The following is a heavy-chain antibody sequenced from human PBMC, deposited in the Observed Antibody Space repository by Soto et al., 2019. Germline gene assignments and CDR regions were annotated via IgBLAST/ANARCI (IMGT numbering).Heavy chain of an antibody. V-gene: IGHV3-23*01. CDR3: AKVRAMVILEDWFDP. CDR2: FSGSGGST. J-gene: IGHJ5*02. CDR1: GFTFSSYA. D-gene: IGHD5-18*01. Sequence: EVQLLESGGGLVQPGGSLRLSCAASGFTFSSYAMSWVRQAPGKGLEWVSAFSGSGGSTYYADSVKGRFTTSRDNSKNTLYLQMNSLRAEDTAVYYCAKVRAMVILEDWFDPWGQGTLVTVSS.